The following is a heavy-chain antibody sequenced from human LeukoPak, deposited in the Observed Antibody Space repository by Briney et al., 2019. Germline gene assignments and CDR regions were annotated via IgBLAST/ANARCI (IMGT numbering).Heavy chain of an antibody. J-gene: IGHJ3*02. Sequence: GGSLRLSCTASGFTFGDYAMSWVRQAPWKGLEWVGFIRSKAYGGTTEYAASAKGRFTISRDDSKSIAYLQMNSLKTEDTAVYYCTRTIEGAFDIWGQGTMVTVSS. CDR3: TRTIEGAFDI. V-gene: IGHV3-49*04. CDR2: IRSKAYGGTT. CDR1: GFTFGDYA. D-gene: IGHD5-24*01.